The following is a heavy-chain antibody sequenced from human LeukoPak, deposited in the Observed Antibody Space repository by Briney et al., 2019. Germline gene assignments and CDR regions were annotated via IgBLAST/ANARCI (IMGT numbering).Heavy chain of an antibody. D-gene: IGHD3-9*01. CDR2: ISWNSGSI. CDR1: GFTFDDYA. V-gene: IGHV3-9*01. CDR3: AKSRLRYATVRVYGMDV. Sequence: GGSLRLSCAASGFTFDDYAMHWVRQAPGKGLEWVSGISWNSGSIGYADSVKGRFTISRDNAKSSLYLQMNSLRAEDTALYYCAKSRLRYATVRVYGMDVWGQGTTVTVSS. J-gene: IGHJ6*02.